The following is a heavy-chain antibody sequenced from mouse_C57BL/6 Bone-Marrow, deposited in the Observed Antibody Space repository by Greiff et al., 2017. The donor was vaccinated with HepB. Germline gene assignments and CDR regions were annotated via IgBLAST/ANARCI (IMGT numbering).Heavy chain of an antibody. V-gene: IGHV14-4*01. CDR1: GFNIKDDY. J-gene: IGHJ3*01. Sequence: EVHLVESGAELVRPGASVKLSCTASGFNIKDDYMHWVKQRPEQGLEWIGWIDPENGDTEYASKFQGKATITADTSSNTAYLQLSSLTSEDTAVYYCTTDDGYLWFAYWGQGTLVTVSA. CDR2: IDPENGDT. D-gene: IGHD2-3*01. CDR3: TTDDGYLWFAY.